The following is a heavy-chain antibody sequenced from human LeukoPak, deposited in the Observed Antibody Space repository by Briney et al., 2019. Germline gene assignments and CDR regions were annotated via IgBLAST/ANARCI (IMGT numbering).Heavy chain of an antibody. CDR1: GFTFSNYA. CDR3: ARLGNSGYYFDY. Sequence: GGSLRLSCAASGFTFSNYAMSWVRQAPGKGLEWVSVIYSGGRTYYADSVKGRFTISRDNSKNTLYFQMNSLRAEDTAVYYCARLGNSGYYFDYWGQGTLVTVSS. V-gene: IGHV3-53*01. D-gene: IGHD4-23*01. CDR2: IYSGGRT. J-gene: IGHJ4*02.